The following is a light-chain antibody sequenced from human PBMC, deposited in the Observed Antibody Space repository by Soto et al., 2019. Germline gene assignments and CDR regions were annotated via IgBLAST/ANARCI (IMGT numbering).Light chain of an antibody. J-gene: IGKJ2*01. CDR1: QSISSY. CDR2: AAS. V-gene: IGKV1-39*01. Sequence: DIQMTQSPSSLSASVGDRVTITCRASQSISSYLNWYQQKPGKAPKILIYAASSLQSGVPSRFSGSVSGTDFTLTIGSLQPEDFATYYCQHSYSTPPSFGQGTKLEIK. CDR3: QHSYSTPPS.